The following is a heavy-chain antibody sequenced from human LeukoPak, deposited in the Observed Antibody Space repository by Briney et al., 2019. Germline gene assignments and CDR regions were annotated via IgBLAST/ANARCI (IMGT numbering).Heavy chain of an antibody. Sequence: GGSLRLSCAASGFTFDDYAMHWVRQAPGKVLEWVSGISWNSGRLGYADSVKGRFTISRDNAKNSLYLQMNSLRAEDTALYYCAKGSGGSIYYFFDLWGRGTLVTVSS. CDR3: AKGSGGSIYYFFDL. CDR1: GFTFDDYA. CDR2: ISWNSGRL. V-gene: IGHV3-9*01. D-gene: IGHD2/OR15-2a*01. J-gene: IGHJ2*01.